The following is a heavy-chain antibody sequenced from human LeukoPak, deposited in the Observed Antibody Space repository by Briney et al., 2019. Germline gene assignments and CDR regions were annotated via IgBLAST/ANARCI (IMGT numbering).Heavy chain of an antibody. CDR1: GYTFTGYY. Sequence: GASVKVSCKTSGYTFTGYYMYWVRQAPGQGLEWMGWMNPNSGNTGYAQKFQGRVTITRNTSISTAYMELSSLRSEDTAVYYCARVANLGYCSGGSCYSFIAFDIWGQGTMVTVSS. CDR2: MNPNSGNT. V-gene: IGHV1-8*03. D-gene: IGHD2-15*01. CDR3: ARVANLGYCSGGSCYSFIAFDI. J-gene: IGHJ3*02.